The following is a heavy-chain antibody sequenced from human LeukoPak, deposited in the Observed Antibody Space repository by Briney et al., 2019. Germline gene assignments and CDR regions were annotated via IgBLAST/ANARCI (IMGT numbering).Heavy chain of an antibody. J-gene: IGHJ4*02. CDR3: ARHKVATILTFDY. Sequence: SETLSLTCAVYGGSFSGYYWSWIRQPPGKGLEWIGEINHSGSTNYNPSLKSRVTISVDTSKNQFSLKLSSVTAADTAVYYCARHKVATILTFDYWGQGTLVTVSS. CDR2: INHSGST. CDR1: GGSFSGYY. D-gene: IGHD5-12*01. V-gene: IGHV4-34*01.